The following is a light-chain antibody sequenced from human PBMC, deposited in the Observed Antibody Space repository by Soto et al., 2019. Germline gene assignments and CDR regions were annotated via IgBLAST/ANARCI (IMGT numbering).Light chain of an antibody. CDR2: DAS. CDR1: QSVSTN. CDR3: LQDYSYPFT. J-gene: IGKJ2*01. Sequence: EIVVTQFPATLSESPGERVTLSCRASQSVSTNLAWYQQRPGEAPRLLIFDASARAVDIPGRFSGSGSGTEFTLTISSLQPEDSAGYYCLQDYSYPFTFGQGTKLDIK. V-gene: IGKV3D-15*01.